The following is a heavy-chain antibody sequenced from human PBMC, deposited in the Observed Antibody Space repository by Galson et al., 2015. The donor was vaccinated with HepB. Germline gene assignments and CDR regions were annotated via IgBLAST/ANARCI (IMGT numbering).Heavy chain of an antibody. CDR2: INPYNGNT. D-gene: IGHD5-12*01. J-gene: IGHJ5*01. Sequence: SVKVSCKASGYIFTSYAISWVRQAPGQRLEWMGWINPYNGNTKYAQKLQGRVTLATDTSTNTAYMELRSLTADDAAVYYCARESSPSIVATIRGAGWYDSWGQGSLVTVSS. CDR3: ARESSPSIVATIRGAGWYDS. V-gene: IGHV1-18*01. CDR1: GYIFTSYA.